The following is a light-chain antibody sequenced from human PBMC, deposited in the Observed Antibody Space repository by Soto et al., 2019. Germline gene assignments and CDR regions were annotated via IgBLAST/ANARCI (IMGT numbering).Light chain of an antibody. CDR2: AAS. CDR1: RGVSKY. V-gene: IGKV1-27*01. CDR3: QKYNSAPLT. Sequence: DIQKTQSPSSLSASVGDRVTITCRATRGVSKYLAWYQQKPGKVPKLLIYAASTLQSGVPSRFSGSGSGTDFTLTISSLQPEDVATYYCQKYNSAPLTFGGGPKVEIK. J-gene: IGKJ4*01.